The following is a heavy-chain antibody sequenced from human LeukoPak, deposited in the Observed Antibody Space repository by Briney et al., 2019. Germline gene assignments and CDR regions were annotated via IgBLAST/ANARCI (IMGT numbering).Heavy chain of an antibody. CDR3: ARGLVTVTTKVHYYGMDV. Sequence: GGSLRLSCAASGFTFSSYAMHGVRQAPGKGVEWVAVISYDGSNKYYADSVKGRFTISRDNSKNTLYLQMNSLRVEDTAVYYCARGLVTVTTKVHYYGMDVWGQGTTVTVSS. D-gene: IGHD4-17*01. CDR1: GFTFSSYA. J-gene: IGHJ6*02. V-gene: IGHV3-30-3*01. CDR2: ISYDGSNK.